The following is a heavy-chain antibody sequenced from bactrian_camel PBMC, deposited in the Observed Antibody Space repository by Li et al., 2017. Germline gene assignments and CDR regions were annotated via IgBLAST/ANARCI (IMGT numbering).Heavy chain of an antibody. Sequence: QVQLVESGGGSVQAGGSLRLSCATSGVANGRHYLGWFRQAPGKEREGVAIIGADGDTSYIEVVKGRFTISQDNAKNTLYLQMNSLKPEDTGMYYCTIRELQTYSGYPKNCVSALRAGFYYRGQGTQVTVS. J-gene: IGHJ4*01. V-gene: IGHV3S55*01. CDR2: IGADGDT. CDR3: TIRELQTYSGYPKNCVSALRAGFYY. D-gene: IGHD4*01. CDR1: GVANGRHY.